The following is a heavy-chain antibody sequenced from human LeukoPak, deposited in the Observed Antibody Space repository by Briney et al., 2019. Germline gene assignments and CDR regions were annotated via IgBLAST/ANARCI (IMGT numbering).Heavy chain of an antibody. CDR3: ARAQDGGTVAGPLYYYYGMDV. V-gene: IGHV4-59*01. CDR2: IYDSGST. J-gene: IGHJ6*02. CDR1: GGSISSYY. D-gene: IGHD6-19*01. Sequence: SETLSLTCTVSGGSISSYYWSWIRQPPGKGLGWSGDIYDSGSTNYNPCLKSRVTISVDTSKNQFSLKLSSVTAADTAVYYCARAQDGGTVAGPLYYYYGMDVWGQGTTVTVSS.